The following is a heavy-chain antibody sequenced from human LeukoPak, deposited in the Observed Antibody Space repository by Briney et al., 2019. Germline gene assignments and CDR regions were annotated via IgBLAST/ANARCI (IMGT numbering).Heavy chain of an antibody. CDR2: ISYDGSNK. Sequence: GRSLRLSCAASGFTFSSYGMHWVRQAPGKGLEWVAVISYDGSNKYYADSVKGRFTISRDNSKNTLYLQMNSLRAEDTAVYYCARDSSGWYGGYFDYWGQGTLVTVSS. J-gene: IGHJ4*02. CDR1: GFTFSSYG. D-gene: IGHD6-19*01. V-gene: IGHV3-30*03. CDR3: ARDSSGWYGGYFDY.